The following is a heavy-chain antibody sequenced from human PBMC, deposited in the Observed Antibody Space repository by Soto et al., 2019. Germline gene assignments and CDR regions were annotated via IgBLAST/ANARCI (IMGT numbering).Heavy chain of an antibody. Sequence: PGGSLRLSCAASGFTFSSHGMSWVRQPPEKGLEWVSAISKSGDSIYYADSVKGRFTISRDNSKNTLYLQMSSLTAEDTAIYYCAKDSATFGRFDYWGQGIMVTVSS. J-gene: IGHJ4*02. D-gene: IGHD3-3*01. CDR1: GFTFSSHG. V-gene: IGHV3-23*01. CDR3: AKDSATFGRFDY. CDR2: ISKSGDSI.